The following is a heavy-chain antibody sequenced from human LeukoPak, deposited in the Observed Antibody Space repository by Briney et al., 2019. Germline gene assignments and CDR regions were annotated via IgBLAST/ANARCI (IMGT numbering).Heavy chain of an antibody. J-gene: IGHJ3*02. CDR3: ERGYSFGTVVVAFDI. V-gene: IGHV1-69*13. CDR2: IIPIFSTS. D-gene: IGHD5-18*01. CDR1: GFTFSSYA. Sequence: WASLKLSCTASGFTFSSYAMSWVRQAPGQGLEWMSGIIPIFSTSNYAHKFQGRVTITADESTSTAYQEMSSLRAEDTAVYYRERGYSFGTVVVAFDIWGEGTMVTVSS.